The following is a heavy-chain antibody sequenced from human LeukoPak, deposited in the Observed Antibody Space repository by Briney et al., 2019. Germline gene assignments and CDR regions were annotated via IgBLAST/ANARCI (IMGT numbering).Heavy chain of an antibody. J-gene: IGHJ4*02. D-gene: IGHD6-6*01. V-gene: IGHV3-74*01. CDR3: AREALYSSSYYFDY. Sequence: GGSLRLSCAASGFIFSNYWMHWVRQAPGKGLVWVSRITSDGSSTGYADSVKGRFTISRDNSKNTLFLQMNSLRAEDTAVYYCAREALYSSSYYFDYWGQGTLVTVSS. CDR1: GFIFSNYW. CDR2: ITSDGSST.